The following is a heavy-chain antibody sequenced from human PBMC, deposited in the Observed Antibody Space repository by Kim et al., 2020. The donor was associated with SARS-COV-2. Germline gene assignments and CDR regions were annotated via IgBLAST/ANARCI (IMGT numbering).Heavy chain of an antibody. CDR3: AKDVGGEYYYYMDV. V-gene: IGHV3-30*18. CDR2: ISYDESNK. Sequence: GGSLRLSCAASGFTFSNYGMHWVRQAPGKGLEWVAVISYDESNKYYADSVKGRFTISRDNSKNTLYLQMNSLRGEDTAVYHCAKDVGGEYYYYMDVWGKG. CDR1: GFTFSNYG. D-gene: IGHD3-10*01. J-gene: IGHJ6*03.